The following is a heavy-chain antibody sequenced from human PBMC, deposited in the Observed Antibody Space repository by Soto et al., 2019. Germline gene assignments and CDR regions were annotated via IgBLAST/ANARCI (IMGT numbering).Heavy chain of an antibody. J-gene: IGHJ4*02. V-gene: IGHV3-74*01. CDR3: AKDSWYFDL. D-gene: IGHD6-13*01. Sequence: GESLKISCEASGFIFTNFWMHWVRQVPGKGLVWVSRIDTSGSSTSYADSVKGRFTISRDNAKNTVSLQMNSLRAEDTGVYYCAKDSWYFDLWSQGSLVTVSS. CDR2: IDTSGSST. CDR1: GFIFTNFW.